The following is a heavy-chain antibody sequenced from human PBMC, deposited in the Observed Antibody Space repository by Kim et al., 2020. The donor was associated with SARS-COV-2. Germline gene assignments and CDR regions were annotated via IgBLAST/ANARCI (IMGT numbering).Heavy chain of an antibody. V-gene: IGHV3-30*04. J-gene: IGHJ6*02. CDR2: ISYDGSNK. CDR3: ARDRGGNYYYGMDV. CDR1: GFTFSSYA. Sequence: GGSLRLSCAASGFTFSSYAMHWVRQAPGKGLEWVAVISYDGSNKYYADSVKGRFTISRDNSKNTLYLQMNSLRAEDTAVYYCARDRGGNYYYGMDVWGQGTPVTVSS. D-gene: IGHD3-10*01.